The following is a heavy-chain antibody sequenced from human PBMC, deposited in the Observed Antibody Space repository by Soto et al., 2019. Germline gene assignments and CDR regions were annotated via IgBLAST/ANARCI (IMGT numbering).Heavy chain of an antibody. J-gene: IGHJ4*02. CDR2: LNPNSGNT. CDR1: GYTFTSYD. CDR3: AAERGCSGGSCYFFDY. Sequence: QVQLVQSGAEVKKPGASVKVSCKASGYTFTSYDINWVRQATGQGLEWMGWLNPNSGNTAYAQKIQGRVTMTRNTSISIAYKELSRLRSEDTAVYYCAAERGCSGGSCYFFDYGGQGTLVTVSS. V-gene: IGHV1-8*01. D-gene: IGHD2-15*01.